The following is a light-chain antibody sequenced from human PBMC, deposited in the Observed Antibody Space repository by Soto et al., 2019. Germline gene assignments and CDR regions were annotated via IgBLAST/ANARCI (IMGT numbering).Light chain of an antibody. CDR2: GAS. J-gene: IGKJ1*01. V-gene: IGKV3-20*01. Sequence: EIVMTQSPGTLSLSPGERATLSCRASQSVSSSYLVWHQQKPGQAPRLLIYGASSRATGIPDRFSGSGSGTDFTLTISRLEPEDFAVYYCQQYHNSPQTFGQGTKVDIK. CDR3: QQYHNSPQT. CDR1: QSVSSSY.